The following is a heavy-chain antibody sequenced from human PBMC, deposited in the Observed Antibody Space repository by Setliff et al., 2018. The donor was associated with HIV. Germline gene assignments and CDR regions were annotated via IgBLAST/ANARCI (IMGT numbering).Heavy chain of an antibody. D-gene: IGHD2-8*01. CDR1: GFTFSYFW. J-gene: IGHJ5*02. CDR2: ISPEGNKK. V-gene: IGHV3-7*03. Sequence: GGSLRLSCAASGFTFSYFWMYWVRQAPGKGLEWVANISPEGNKKYYVGSVKGRFTSSRDNDKSSLFLQMSGLSPEDTAVYYCARVLLRTNPLYGVASNWFDPWGQGTLVTVAS. CDR3: ARVLLRTNPLYGVASNWFDP.